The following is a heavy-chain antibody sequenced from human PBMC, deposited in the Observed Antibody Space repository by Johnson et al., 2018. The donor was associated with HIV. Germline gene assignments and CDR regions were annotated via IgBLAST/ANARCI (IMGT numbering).Heavy chain of an antibody. CDR2: IRYDGSNK. CDR1: GFTFSSYG. D-gene: IGHD1-1*01. CDR3: ARVLGTSDAFGI. V-gene: IGHV3-30*02. Sequence: QVQLVESGGGLVQPGGSLRLSCAASGFTFSSYGMHWVRQAPGKGLEWVAFIRYDGSNKYYADSVKGRFTISRDNSKNTLYLQMNSLRAEDTAGYYCARVLGTSDAFGIWGQGTMVTVAS. J-gene: IGHJ3*02.